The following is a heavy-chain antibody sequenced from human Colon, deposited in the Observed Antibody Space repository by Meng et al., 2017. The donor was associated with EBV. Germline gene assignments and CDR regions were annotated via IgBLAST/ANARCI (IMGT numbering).Heavy chain of an antibody. D-gene: IGHD3-16*02. CDR3: ARGYTYSSFFDY. CDR2: ISSSTDTI. CDR1: GFTFSDYY. V-gene: IGHV3-11*01. Sequence: QVQLVVSGGGLVKPGGSLRLSCAASGFTFSDYYMSWIRQAPGKGLEWISYISSSTDTIYYADSVKGRFTISRDNVKNLLYLQMNSLRADDTAVYYCARGYTYSSFFDYWGPGTLVTVSS. J-gene: IGHJ4*02.